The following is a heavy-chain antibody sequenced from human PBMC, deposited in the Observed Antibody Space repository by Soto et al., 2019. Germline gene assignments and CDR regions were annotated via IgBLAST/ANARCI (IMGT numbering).Heavy chain of an antibody. CDR2: ISGSGGST. V-gene: IGHV3-23*01. CDR1: GFTFSSYA. J-gene: IGHJ2*01. D-gene: IGHD5-12*01. CDR3: AKVRMATILNWYFDL. Sequence: GGSLRLSCAASGFTFSSYAMSWVRQAPGKGQEWVSAISGSGGSTYYADSVKGRFTISRDNSKNTLYLQMNSLRAEDTAVYYCAKVRMATILNWYFDLWGRGTLVTVSS.